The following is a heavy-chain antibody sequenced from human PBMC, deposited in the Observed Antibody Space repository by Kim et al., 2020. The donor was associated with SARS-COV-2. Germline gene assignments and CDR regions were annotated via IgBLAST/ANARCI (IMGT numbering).Heavy chain of an antibody. CDR2: IYYSGST. CDR3: ARHVDSSGWYRGYNWFDP. Sequence: SETLSLTCTVSGGSISSSSYYWGWIRQPPGKGLEWIGSIYYSGSTYYNPSLKSRVTISVDTSKNQFSLKLSSVTAADTAVYYCARHVDSSGWYRGYNWFDPWGQGTLVTVSS. D-gene: IGHD6-19*01. J-gene: IGHJ5*02. V-gene: IGHV4-39*01. CDR1: GGSISSSSYY.